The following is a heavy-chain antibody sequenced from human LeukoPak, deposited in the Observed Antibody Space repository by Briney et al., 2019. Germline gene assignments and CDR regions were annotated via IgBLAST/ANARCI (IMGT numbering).Heavy chain of an antibody. V-gene: IGHV1-18*01. CDR2: ISAYNGNK. CDR1: GYTFTRYV. Sequence: GASVTVSFQASGYTFTRYVFSWVRQAPGQGLAWMGWISAYNGNKNYAQKLQGRLTMTPHTSTRTASIELRSLRADDTDVYVCARSSGPLRPGDYWGQGTLVTVSS. J-gene: IGHJ4*02. D-gene: IGHD4-17*01. CDR3: ARSSGPLRPGDY.